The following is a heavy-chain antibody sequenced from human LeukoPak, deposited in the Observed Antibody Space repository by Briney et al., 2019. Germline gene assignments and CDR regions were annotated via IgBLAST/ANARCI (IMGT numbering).Heavy chain of an antibody. J-gene: IGHJ6*03. CDR1: GFTFSSYD. CDR2: IWYDGSNK. Sequence: QSGGSLRLSCAASGFTFSSYDMHWVRQVPGKGLEWIAFIWYDGSNKYYTDSVTGRFIISRDNSKNTLYLQMNSLRAEDMAVYYCARDGAAAGPEIYQYYYMDVWGKGTTVTVSS. V-gene: IGHV3-33*01. D-gene: IGHD6-13*01. CDR3: ARDGAAAGPEIYQYYYMDV.